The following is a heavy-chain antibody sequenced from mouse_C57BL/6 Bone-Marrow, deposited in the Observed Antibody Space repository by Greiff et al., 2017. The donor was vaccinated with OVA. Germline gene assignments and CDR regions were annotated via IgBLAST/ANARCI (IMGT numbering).Heavy chain of an antibody. V-gene: IGHV7-3*01. D-gene: IGHD1-1*01. CDR3: ARDYGSSCDY. CDR1: GFTFTDYY. Sequence: EVHLVESGGGLVQPGGSLSLSCAASGFTFTDYYMSWVRQPPGKALEWFGFIRPKANGYTTEYSSSVKGRFTISRDNSQSILYLQMNALRAEDGATYYCARDYGSSCDYWGQGTTLTVSS. CDR2: IRPKANGYTT. J-gene: IGHJ2*01.